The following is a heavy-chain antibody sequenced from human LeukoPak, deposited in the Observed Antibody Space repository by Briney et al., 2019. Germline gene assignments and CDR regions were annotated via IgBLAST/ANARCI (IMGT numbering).Heavy chain of an antibody. CDR3: ARGGVTAGKDY. Sequence: GGSLRLSCAASGFTFSNYWMHWVRQAPGEGLVWGSRLNSDGSSTYYADSVKGRFTISRDNAKNTLHLQMNSLRADDTAVYYCARGGVTAGKDYWGQGTLVTVSS. CDR1: GFTFSNYW. D-gene: IGHD1-1*01. V-gene: IGHV3-74*01. CDR2: LNSDGSST. J-gene: IGHJ4*02.